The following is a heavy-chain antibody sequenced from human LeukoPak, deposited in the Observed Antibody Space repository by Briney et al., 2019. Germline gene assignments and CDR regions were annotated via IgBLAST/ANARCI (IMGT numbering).Heavy chain of an antibody. J-gene: IGHJ6*02. CDR2: ISWNSGSI. D-gene: IGHD2-2*02. CDR1: GFTFDDYA. Sequence: PGGSLRLSCAASGFTFDDYAMHWVRQAPGKGLEWVSGISWNSGSIGYADSVKGRFTISRDNAKNFLYLQMNSLRAEDTALYYCAKEDIVVVPAAIRRRGMDVWGQGTTVTVSS. V-gene: IGHV3-9*01. CDR3: AKEDIVVVPAAIRRRGMDV.